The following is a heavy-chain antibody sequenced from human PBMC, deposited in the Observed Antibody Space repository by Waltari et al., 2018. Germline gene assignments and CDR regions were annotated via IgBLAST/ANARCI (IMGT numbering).Heavy chain of an antibody. J-gene: IGHJ4*02. CDR1: GESFIGYY. D-gene: IGHD6-13*01. Sequence: QMQLQQWGAGLLKPSETLSLTCAVSGESFIGYYWNWIRQPPGRGLEWIGEIHHSGSINYNTSLESRITISQDMSKNQFSLKLTSVTAADSAVYYCVRGKMYSRPYFDYWGQGTLVTVSS. CDR3: VRGKMYSRPYFDY. CDR2: IHHSGSI. V-gene: IGHV4-34*01.